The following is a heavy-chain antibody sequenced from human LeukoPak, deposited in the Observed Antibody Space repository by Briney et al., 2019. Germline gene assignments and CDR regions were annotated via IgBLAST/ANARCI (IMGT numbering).Heavy chain of an antibody. CDR1: GFTFSSYA. D-gene: IGHD6-19*01. CDR3: AGATGWYLDY. J-gene: IGHJ4*02. V-gene: IGHV3-23*01. Sequence: GGSLRLFCAASGFTFSSYAMIWVRQAPGEALVWVSAISGSGGSTYYADSVKGRFTISRDNSKNTLYLQMNSLRAEDTAVYYCAGATGWYLDYWGQGTLVTVSS. CDR2: ISGSGGST.